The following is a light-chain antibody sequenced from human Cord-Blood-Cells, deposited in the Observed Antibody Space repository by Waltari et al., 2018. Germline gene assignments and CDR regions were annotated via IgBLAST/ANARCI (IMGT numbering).Light chain of an antibody. CDR3: QQSYSTPWM. J-gene: IGKJ1*01. Sequence: DIQMTQSPPSLSASVGERVTSTCRASQSISSYLNWYQQKPGKAPKLLIYAASSLQSGVPSRFSGSGSGTDFTLTISSLQPEDFATYYCQQSYSTPWMFGQGTKVEIK. CDR1: QSISSY. CDR2: AAS. V-gene: IGKV1-39*01.